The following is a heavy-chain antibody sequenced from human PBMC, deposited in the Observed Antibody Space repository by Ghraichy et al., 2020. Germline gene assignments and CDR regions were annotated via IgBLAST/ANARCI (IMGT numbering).Heavy chain of an antibody. D-gene: IGHD2-21*01. CDR1: GGSISSSSYY. V-gene: IGHV4-39*01. CDR2: IHYSGST. CDR3: AKASKGAYTGSDY. Sequence: SETLSLTCTVSGGSISSSSYYWGWIRQPPGKGLEWIGSIHYSGSTYSNPSLMRRVTISIDTSRNQFSLELRSGTAADTAVYYCAKASKGAYTGSDYWGQGTLVTVSS. J-gene: IGHJ4*02.